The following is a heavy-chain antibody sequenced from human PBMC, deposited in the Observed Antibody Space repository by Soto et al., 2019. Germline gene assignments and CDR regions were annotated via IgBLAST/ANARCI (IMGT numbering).Heavy chain of an antibody. D-gene: IGHD3-3*01. CDR3: ARAQETSYYDFWSGYFMFDY. CDR2: ISSSSSYI. CDR1: GFTFSSYS. Sequence: EVQLVESGGGLVKPGGSLRLSCAASGFTFSSYSMNWVRQAPGKGLEWVSSISSSSSYIYYADSVKGRFTISRDNAKNSLYLQMNSLRAEDTAVYYCARAQETSYYDFWSGYFMFDYWGQGTLVTVSS. J-gene: IGHJ4*02. V-gene: IGHV3-21*01.